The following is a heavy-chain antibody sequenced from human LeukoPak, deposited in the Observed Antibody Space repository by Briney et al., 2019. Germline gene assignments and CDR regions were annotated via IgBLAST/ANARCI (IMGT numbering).Heavy chain of an antibody. J-gene: IGHJ4*02. D-gene: IGHD2-2*01. V-gene: IGHV1-8*01. Sequence: APVKVSCKASGYTFTSYDINWVRQATGQGLEWMGRMNPNSGNTGYAQKFQGRVTMTRNTSISTAYMELSSLRSEDTAVYYCARVLVCSSTSCRGPLAYWGQGTLVTVSS. CDR3: ARVLVCSSTSCRGPLAY. CDR2: MNPNSGNT. CDR1: GYTFTSYD.